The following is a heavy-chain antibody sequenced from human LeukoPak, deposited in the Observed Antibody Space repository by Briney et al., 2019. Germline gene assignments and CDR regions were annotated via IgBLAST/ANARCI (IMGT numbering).Heavy chain of an antibody. CDR1: GFTFGTYA. D-gene: IGHD5-12*01. CDR3: AKDGLRGYDFDS. Sequence: SGGSLRLSCATSGFTFGTYAMSWVRQGPGKGLEWVARISNAAGTTNYADSVRGRFTISRDNSQNTLYLQMSSLRVEDTAEYYCAKDGLRGYDFDSWGRGTLVIVSS. CDR2: ISNAAGTT. J-gene: IGHJ5*01. V-gene: IGHV3-23*01.